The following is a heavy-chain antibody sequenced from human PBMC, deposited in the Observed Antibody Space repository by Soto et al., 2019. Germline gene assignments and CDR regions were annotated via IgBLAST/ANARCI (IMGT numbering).Heavy chain of an antibody. CDR2: IRGSAGTP. CDR1: GFTFSNYA. V-gene: IGHV3-23*01. CDR3: AKDRDYFDY. Sequence: EVQLLESGGGLVQPGGSLRLSCAASGFTFSNYAMNWVRQAPGKGLEWVASIRGSAGTPYYADSVRGRFTISRDNSKSTLSLQMNSLRVEDTAVYYCAKDRDYFDYWGQGALVTVSS. J-gene: IGHJ4*02.